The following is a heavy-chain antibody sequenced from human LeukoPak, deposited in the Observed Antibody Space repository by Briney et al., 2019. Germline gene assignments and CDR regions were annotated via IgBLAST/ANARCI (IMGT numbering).Heavy chain of an antibody. V-gene: IGHV3-64D*06. CDR1: GFTFSSYA. D-gene: IGHD1-26*01. J-gene: IGHJ4*02. CDR2: ISSNGGST. Sequence: GGSLRLSCSASGFTFSSYAMHWVRQAPGKGLEYVSAISSNGGSTYYADSVKGRFTISRDNSKNTLYLQMSSLRAEDTAVYYCVKGPPGWELLVPLVWGQGTLVTVSS. CDR3: VKGPPGWELLVPLV.